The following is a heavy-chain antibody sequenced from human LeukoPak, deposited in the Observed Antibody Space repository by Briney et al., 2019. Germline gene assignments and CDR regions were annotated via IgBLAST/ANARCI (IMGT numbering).Heavy chain of an antibody. V-gene: IGHV3-23*01. CDR3: AKEMETGSSGGDY. J-gene: IGHJ4*02. CDR1: GFTFSSYG. D-gene: IGHD6-19*01. Sequence: PWGSLRLSCAASGFTFSSYGMSWVGQAPGKGLEWVSTIGGSGVGTYYADSVKGRFAISRDNSKNTVFLQMNSLRTEDTALYYCAKEMETGSSGGDYWGQGTLVTVSS. CDR2: IGGSGVGT.